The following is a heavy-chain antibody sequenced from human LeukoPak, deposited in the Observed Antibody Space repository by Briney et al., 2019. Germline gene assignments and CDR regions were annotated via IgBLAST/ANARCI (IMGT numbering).Heavy chain of an antibody. CDR2: IYYSGST. CDR3: ARQVIGHFDY. CDR1: GFTFSNAW. Sequence: GSLRLSCAASGFTFSNAWMSWLRQPPGKGLEWIGYIYYSGSTNYNPSLKSRVTISVDTSKNHFSLRLSSVTAADAAVYYCARQVIGHFDYWGQGALVTVSS. J-gene: IGHJ4*02. V-gene: IGHV4-59*08.